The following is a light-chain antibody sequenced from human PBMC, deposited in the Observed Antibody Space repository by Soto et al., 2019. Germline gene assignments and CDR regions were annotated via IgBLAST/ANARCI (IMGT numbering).Light chain of an antibody. CDR1: QGIGYN. V-gene: IGKV1-27*01. J-gene: IGKJ1*01. CDR3: QKYDSVPWS. CDR2: TAS. Sequence: DIQMTQSQTSLSASVGDRVTITCRASQGIGYNLAWYQQKPGKVPKVLIYTASTLHSGVPSRFSGSGSGTEFTLTINSLQPEDVATDFCQKYDSVPWSFGQGTRVEI.